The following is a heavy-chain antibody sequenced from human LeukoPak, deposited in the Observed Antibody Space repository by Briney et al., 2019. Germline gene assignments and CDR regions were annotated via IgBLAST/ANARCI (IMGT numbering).Heavy chain of an antibody. Sequence: GGSLRLSCAASGFTFSSYGMHWVRQAPGKGLEWVAVIWYDRSNKYYADSVKGRFTISRDNSKNTLYLQMNSLRAEDTAVYYCARDLLYYDSSLIPQYWGQGTLVTVSS. CDR1: GFTFSSYG. V-gene: IGHV3-33*01. CDR3: ARDLLYYDSSLIPQY. CDR2: IWYDRSNK. J-gene: IGHJ4*02. D-gene: IGHD3-22*01.